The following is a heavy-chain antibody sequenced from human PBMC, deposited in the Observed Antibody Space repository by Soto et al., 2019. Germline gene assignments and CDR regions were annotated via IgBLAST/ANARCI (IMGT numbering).Heavy chain of an antibody. J-gene: IGHJ5*02. CDR1: GFTFSNYA. CDR3: AQSLPLERFYNSWFDP. D-gene: IGHD4-4*01. V-gene: IGHV3-23*01. CDR2: ILGSGGST. Sequence: GGSLRLSCAASGFTFSNYAMSWVRQAPGKGLEWVSAILGSGGSTYYADSVKGRFTSSRDNSKNTLYLQMNTLRAEDTAVYYCAQSLPLERFYNSWFDPWGQGTLVTVSS.